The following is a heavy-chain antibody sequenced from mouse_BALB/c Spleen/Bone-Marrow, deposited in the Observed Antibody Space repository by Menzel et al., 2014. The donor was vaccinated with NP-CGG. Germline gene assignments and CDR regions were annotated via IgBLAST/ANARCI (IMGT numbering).Heavy chain of an antibody. CDR3: ARTGFDY. V-gene: IGHV2-9*02. J-gene: IGHJ2*01. CDR2: IWAGGST. D-gene: IGHD4-1*01. CDR1: GFSLTSYG. Sequence: VKLVESGPGLVSPSQRLSIPCTVSGFSLTSYGVHWVRPPPGKGLEWLGVIWAGGSTNYNSALMSRLSISKDNSKSQVFLKMNSLQTDDTAMYYCARTGFDYWGQGTTLTVSS.